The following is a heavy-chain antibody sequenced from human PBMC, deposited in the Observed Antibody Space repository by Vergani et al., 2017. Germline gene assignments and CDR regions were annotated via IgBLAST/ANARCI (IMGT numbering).Heavy chain of an antibody. D-gene: IGHD5-18*01. CDR3: ARAVGYSYGYYYYYYMDV. CDR2: IYHSGST. Sequence: QVQLQESGPGLVKPSGTLSLTCAVSGGSISSSNWWSWVRQPPGKGLEWIGEIYHSGSTNYNPSLKIRVTISVDKSKNQFSLKLSSVTAADTAVYYCARAVGYSYGYYYYYYMDVWGKGTTVTVSS. V-gene: IGHV4-4*02. CDR1: GGSISSSNW. J-gene: IGHJ6*03.